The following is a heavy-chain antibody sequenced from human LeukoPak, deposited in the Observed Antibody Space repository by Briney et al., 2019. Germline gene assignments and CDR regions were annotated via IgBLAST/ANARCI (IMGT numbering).Heavy chain of an antibody. CDR1: GFTFSSYG. V-gene: IGHV3-23*01. CDR2: ISGSGAKT. D-gene: IGHD4-23*01. CDR3: AKDGGNYAFDS. Sequence: GGSLRLSCAASGFTFSSYGMSWVRQAPGKGPEWVSAISGSGAKTYYADSVKGRFTISRDNSKNTLYLQINNLRAEDTAVYYCAKDGGNYAFDSWGQGTLITVSS. J-gene: IGHJ4*02.